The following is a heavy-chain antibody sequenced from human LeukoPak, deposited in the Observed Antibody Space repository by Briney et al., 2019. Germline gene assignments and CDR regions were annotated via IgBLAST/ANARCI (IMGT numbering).Heavy chain of an antibody. V-gene: IGHV3-23*01. D-gene: IGHD5-12*01. CDR2: ISGSGGNT. CDR3: AKKGACGYRGYDEVDY. CDR1: GFTFSSYA. Sequence: GGSLRLSCAASGFTFSSYAMSWVRQAPGKGLEWVSGISGSGGNTYYADSVKGRFTISRDNSKNTLYLQMNSLRAEDTAVYFCAKKGACGYRGYDEVDYWGQGALVTVSS. J-gene: IGHJ4*02.